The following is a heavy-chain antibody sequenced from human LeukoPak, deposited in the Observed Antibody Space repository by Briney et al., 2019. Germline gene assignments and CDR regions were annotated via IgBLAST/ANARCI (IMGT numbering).Heavy chain of an antibody. J-gene: IGHJ4*02. CDR1: GFTFDDYA. Sequence: SLRLSCAASGFTFDDYAMHWVRQAPGKGLEWVSGISWNSGSIGYADSVKGRFTISRDNAKNSLYLQMNSLRAEDTALYYCAKSPLVVVAATFDYWGQGTLVTVSS. D-gene: IGHD2-15*01. CDR3: AKSPLVVVAATFDY. V-gene: IGHV3-9*01. CDR2: ISWNSGSI.